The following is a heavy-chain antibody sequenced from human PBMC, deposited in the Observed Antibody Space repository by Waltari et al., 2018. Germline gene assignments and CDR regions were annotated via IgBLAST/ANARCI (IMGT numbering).Heavy chain of an antibody. D-gene: IGHD3-3*01. Sequence: QVQLVQSGAEVKKPGASVKVSCKASGYNFTSYDINWVRQANGQGLEWMGWMNPNSGNTGYAQKFQGRVTMTRNTSISTAFMELSSLRSEDTAVYYCARVLTIFGEGGYYYYYYGMDVWGQGTTVTVSS. V-gene: IGHV1-8*01. CDR3: ARVLTIFGEGGYYYYYYGMDV. CDR1: GYNFTSYD. CDR2: MNPNSGNT. J-gene: IGHJ6*02.